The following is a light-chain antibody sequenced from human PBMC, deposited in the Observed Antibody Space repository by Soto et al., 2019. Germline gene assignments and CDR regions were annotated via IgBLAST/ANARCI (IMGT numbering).Light chain of an antibody. V-gene: IGKV3-20*01. CDR3: HQYGSSPRT. J-gene: IGKJ1*01. CDR2: GAS. CDR1: QSVSSNF. Sequence: EIVLTQSPGTLSLSPGDRATLSCRASQSVSSNFLAWYQQKPGQAPRLLIYGASIRATGIPDRFSGSGSGTDFTLTIMRLEPEDVAMYFCHQYGSSPRTFGQGTKVEIK.